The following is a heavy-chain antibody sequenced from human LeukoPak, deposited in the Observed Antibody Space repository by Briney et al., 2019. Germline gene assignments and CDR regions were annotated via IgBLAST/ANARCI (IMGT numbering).Heavy chain of an antibody. Sequence: GGSLRLSCAASGFTFSSYWMSWVRQAPGKGLEWVADIKPDGSEKAYVDFVKGRFTMSRDNAKNSLYLQMNSLRAEDTAVYYCARVMTGYSVLDYWGQGTLVTVSS. D-gene: IGHD3-9*01. CDR2: IKPDGSEK. J-gene: IGHJ4*02. V-gene: IGHV3-7*02. CDR3: ARVMTGYSVLDY. CDR1: GFTFSSYW.